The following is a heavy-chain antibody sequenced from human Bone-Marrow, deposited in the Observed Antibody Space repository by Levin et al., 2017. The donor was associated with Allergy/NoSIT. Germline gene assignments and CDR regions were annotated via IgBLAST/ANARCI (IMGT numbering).Heavy chain of an antibody. J-gene: IGHJ6*02. V-gene: IGHV3-7*01. CDR2: IKQDGSEK. D-gene: IGHD2-15*01. CDR3: ARNIGYCSGGSCYTDYYYYGMDV. CDR1: GFTFSSSW. Sequence: LTCAASGFTFSSSWMSWVRPAPGKGLEWVANIKQDGSEKYYVDSVKGRLTISRDNAKNSLYMQMNSLRAENSTVYYRARNIGYCSGGSCYTDYYYYGMDVWGQGTTVTVSS.